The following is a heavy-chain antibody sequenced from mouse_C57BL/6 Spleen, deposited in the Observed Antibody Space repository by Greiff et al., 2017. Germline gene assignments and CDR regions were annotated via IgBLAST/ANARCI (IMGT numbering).Heavy chain of an antibody. D-gene: IGHD2-4*01. CDR1: GYAFSSSW. CDR3: AADYDLRFAY. CDR2: IYPGDGDT. Sequence: VKLMESGPELVKPGASVKISCKASGYAFSSSWMNWVKQRPGKGLEWIGRIYPGDGDTNYNGKFKGKATLTADKSSSTAYMQLSSLTSEDSAVYFCAADYDLRFAYWGQGTLVTVSA. V-gene: IGHV1-82*01. J-gene: IGHJ3*01.